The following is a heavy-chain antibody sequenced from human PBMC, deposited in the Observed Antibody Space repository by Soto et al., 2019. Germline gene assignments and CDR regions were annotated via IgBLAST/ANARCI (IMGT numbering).Heavy chain of an antibody. D-gene: IGHD3-10*01. CDR2: IYYPGST. V-gene: IGHV4-59*01. J-gene: IGHJ4*02. Sequence: SETLSLTCSVSGGSMSEYFWSWIRQSPGKGLEWIGYIYYPGSTDYNPSLKSRVTISVDTSKRQFSLRLTSVTAADTAVYYCARDGYDGSGSPYPAYWGPGTQVTVSS. CDR1: GGSMSEYF. CDR3: ARDGYDGSGSPYPAY.